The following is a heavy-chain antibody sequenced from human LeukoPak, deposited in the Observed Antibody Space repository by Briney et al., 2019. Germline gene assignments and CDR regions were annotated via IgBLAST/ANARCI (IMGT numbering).Heavy chain of an antibody. Sequence: GGSLGLSCVASQFSLGAFAMNWVRQAPGKGLEWISYISASSSATYYAESVKGRFTISRDSAKDSLYLQMNSLRAEDTAVYYCARGVGRVGGTFDLWGQGTLVTVSP. CDR2: ISASSSAT. CDR3: ARGVGRVGGTFDL. CDR1: QFSLGAFA. J-gene: IGHJ4*02. V-gene: IGHV3-48*01. D-gene: IGHD1-26*01.